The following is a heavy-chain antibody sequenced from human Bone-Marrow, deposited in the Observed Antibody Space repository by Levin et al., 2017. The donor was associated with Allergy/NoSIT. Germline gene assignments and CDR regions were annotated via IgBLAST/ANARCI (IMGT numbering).Heavy chain of an antibody. V-gene: IGHV3-11*01. CDR2: ISTHENTI. CDR3: ARDSGSGYFDL. CDR1: GFAFSDYF. J-gene: IGHJ2*01. D-gene: IGHD3-10*01. Sequence: GESLKISCAASGFAFSDYFLSWIRQAPGKGLEWISYISTHENTIYYADSVKGRFTISRDNAKNSLFLQMNSLRAEETAVYFCARDSGSGYFDLWGRGTLVTVSS.